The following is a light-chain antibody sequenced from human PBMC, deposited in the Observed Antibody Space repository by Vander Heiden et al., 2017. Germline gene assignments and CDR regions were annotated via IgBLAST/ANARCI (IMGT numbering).Light chain of an antibody. J-gene: IGKJ2*01. CDR1: QSVIYSSNDKNY. CDR2: CAS. Sequence: DIVMTQSPDSLAVSLGERATINCSSSQSVIYSSNDKNYLAWYQQKAGQPPKLLIYCASTRESGVPDRFSGSGSGTDFTLTISSLQAEDVAAYYCQQYYSTPYTFGQGTKV. V-gene: IGKV4-1*01. CDR3: QQYYSTPYT.